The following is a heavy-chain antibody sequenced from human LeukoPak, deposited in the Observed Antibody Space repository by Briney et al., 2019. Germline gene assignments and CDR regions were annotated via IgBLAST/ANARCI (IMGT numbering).Heavy chain of an antibody. CDR2: ISGSGGST. Sequence: GGSLRLSCAASGFTFSSYAMSWVRQAPGKGLEWVSAISGSGGSTYYADSVKGRFTISRDNSKNTLYLQMNSLRAEDTAVYYCARDGVHTMVRGVMGNDAFDIWGQGTMVTVSS. V-gene: IGHV3-23*01. CDR3: ARDGVHTMVRGVMGNDAFDI. CDR1: GFTFSSYA. J-gene: IGHJ3*02. D-gene: IGHD3-10*01.